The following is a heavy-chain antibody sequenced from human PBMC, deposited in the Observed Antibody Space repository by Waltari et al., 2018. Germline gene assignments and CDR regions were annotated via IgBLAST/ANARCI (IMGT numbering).Heavy chain of an antibody. Sequence: EVQLVESGGGLVQPGGSLGLSCEASGFTFSNYWVIWVSQAPGKGLEWVANIKQDGSEKYCVDSVKGRFTISRDNAKNSLYLQMNSLRAEDTAVYYCARDRDTMVRGVISQWGQGTLVTVSS. CDR3: ARDRDTMVRGVISQ. CDR2: IKQDGSEK. D-gene: IGHD3-10*01. CDR1: GFTFSNYW. V-gene: IGHV3-7*01. J-gene: IGHJ4*02.